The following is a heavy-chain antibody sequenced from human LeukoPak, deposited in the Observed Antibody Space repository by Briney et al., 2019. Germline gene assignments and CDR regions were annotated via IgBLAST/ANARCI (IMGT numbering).Heavy chain of an antibody. D-gene: IGHD3-9*01. Sequence: ASVKVSCKASGYTFSNYYMYWVRQAPGQGLEWMGLINPSGGSTNYAQKFQGRVTMTTDTSTSTAYMELRSLRSDDTAVYYCARDVELRYFDWLWAHPLDYWGQGTLVTVSS. CDR2: INPSGGST. CDR3: ARDVELRYFDWLWAHPLDY. J-gene: IGHJ4*02. CDR1: GYTFSNYY. V-gene: IGHV1-46*01.